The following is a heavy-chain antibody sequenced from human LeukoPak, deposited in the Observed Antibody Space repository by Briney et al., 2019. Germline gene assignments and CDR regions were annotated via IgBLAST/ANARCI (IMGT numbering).Heavy chain of an antibody. CDR3: ARDLGGATDY. CDR2: INPSGGST. D-gene: IGHD1-26*01. CDR1: GYTFTSYY. V-gene: IGHV1-46*01. J-gene: IGHJ4*02. Sequence: ASVKVSCKASGYTFTSYYMHWVRQAPGQGLEWMGIINPSGGSTSYAQKFQGRVTMTRDTPTGTVYMELSSLRSEDTAVYYCARDLGGATDYWGQGTLVTVSS.